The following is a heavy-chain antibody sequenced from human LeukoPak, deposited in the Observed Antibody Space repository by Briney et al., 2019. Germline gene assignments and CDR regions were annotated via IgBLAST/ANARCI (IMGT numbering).Heavy chain of an antibody. D-gene: IGHD2-21*02. CDR1: AYSISSGYY. CDR3: ARVPHIVVVTARLCWFDP. Sequence: SETLSLTCTVSAYSISSGYYWGWIRQPPGKGLEWIGSIYHSGSTYYNPSLKSRVTISVDTSKNQFSLKLSSVTAADTAVYYCARVPHIVVVTARLCWFDPWGQGTLVTVSS. J-gene: IGHJ5*02. V-gene: IGHV4-38-2*02. CDR2: IYHSGST.